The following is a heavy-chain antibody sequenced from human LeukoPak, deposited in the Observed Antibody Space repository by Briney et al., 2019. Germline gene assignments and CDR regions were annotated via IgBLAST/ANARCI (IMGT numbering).Heavy chain of an antibody. CDR1: GFTFSSFA. Sequence: PGGALRLSCAASGFTFSSFAMSSVRQAPGKGVEWVSAIDGTGGSSYYADSVKGRFTISRDNSKNTLYLQMNSLRAEDTAVYYCAKDGCGSSSCPIEAFHIWGQGTMVTASS. J-gene: IGHJ3*02. D-gene: IGHD2-2*01. CDR3: AKDGCGSSSCPIEAFHI. V-gene: IGHV3-23*01. CDR2: IDGTGGSS.